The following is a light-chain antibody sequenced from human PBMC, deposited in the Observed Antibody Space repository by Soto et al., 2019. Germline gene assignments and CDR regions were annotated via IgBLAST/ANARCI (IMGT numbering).Light chain of an antibody. Sequence: QSVLTQPASVSGSPGQSITISCTGTSSDVGGYNYVSWYQQHPGKAPKLMIYAVTDRPSGVSSRFSGSKSGNTASLTISGLQAEDEPDYYCSSYTSSSTLFGNGTKLT. CDR3: SSYTSSSTL. J-gene: IGLJ1*01. CDR2: AVT. CDR1: SSDVGGYNY. V-gene: IGLV2-14*01.